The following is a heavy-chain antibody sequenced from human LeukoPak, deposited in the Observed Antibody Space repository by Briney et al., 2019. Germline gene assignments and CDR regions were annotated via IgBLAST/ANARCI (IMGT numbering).Heavy chain of an antibody. J-gene: IGHJ6*02. CDR1: DGSINSYY. CDR2: IYYNGNT. V-gene: IGHV4-59*01. CDR3: ARGRSNYYGMDV. Sequence: SETLSLTCSVSDGSINSYYWNWIRRPPGKGLEWIGYIYYNGNTNYSPSLKSRVTMSVDTSKNLFSLKVSSVTAADTAVYSCARGRSNYYGMDVWGQGTTVTVSS. D-gene: IGHD1-26*01.